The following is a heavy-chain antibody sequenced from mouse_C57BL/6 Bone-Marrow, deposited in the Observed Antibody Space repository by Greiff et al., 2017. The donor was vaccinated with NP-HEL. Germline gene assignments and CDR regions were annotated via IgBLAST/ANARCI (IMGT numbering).Heavy chain of an antibody. V-gene: IGHV1-66*01. CDR2: IYPGSGNT. J-gene: IGHJ2*01. CDR1: GYSFTSYY. D-gene: IGHD2-1*01. Sequence: VQLQQSGPELVKPGASVKISCKASGYSFTSYYIHWVKQRPGQGLEWIGWIYPGSGNTKYNEKFKGKATLTADTSSSTAYMQLSSLTSEDSAVYYCARGGNYVSDYWGQGTTLTVSS. CDR3: ARGGNYVSDY.